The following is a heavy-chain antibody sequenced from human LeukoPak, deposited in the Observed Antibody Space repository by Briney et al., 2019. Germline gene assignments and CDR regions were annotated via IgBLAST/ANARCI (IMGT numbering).Heavy chain of an antibody. J-gene: IGHJ4*02. CDR1: GGSISSYY. CDR2: IYYTGIT. D-gene: IGHD6-19*01. CDR3: ARRPFGGWSPLDY. Sequence: ASETLSLTCTVSGGSISSYYWSWIRQPPGKGREWIGYIYYTGITNYNPSLKSRVTISVDTSKNQFSLNLSSVTAADTAVYYCARRPFGGWSPLDYWGQGTLVSVSS. V-gene: IGHV4-59*08.